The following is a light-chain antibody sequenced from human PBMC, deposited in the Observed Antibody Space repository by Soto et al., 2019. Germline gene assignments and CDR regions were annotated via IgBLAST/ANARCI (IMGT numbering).Light chain of an antibody. J-gene: IGKJ1*01. Sequence: EIVLTQSPGTLSLSPGERATLSCRASQSVSNNYLAWYQQKPGQAPRLLIYGASSRATGIPDRFSGSGSGTEFTLTISRLEPEDFAVFYWQQYGSSPRTFGQGTRVEIK. CDR1: QSVSNNY. CDR3: QQYGSSPRT. V-gene: IGKV3-20*01. CDR2: GAS.